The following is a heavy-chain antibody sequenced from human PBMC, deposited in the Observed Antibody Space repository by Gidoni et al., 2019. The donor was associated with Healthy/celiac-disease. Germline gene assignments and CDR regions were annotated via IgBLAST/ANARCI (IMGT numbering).Heavy chain of an antibody. CDR2: ISYDGSNK. Sequence: QVQLVESGGGGGPPGRPLRLPGAASRVTCSRYAVHWVRQAPGKGLGWVAVISYDGSNKYYAASVKGRFTISRDNSTNTLYLQMNSLRAEDTAVYYCARAFSLWNYVASSYGMDVWGQGTTVTVSS. J-gene: IGHJ6*02. V-gene: IGHV3-30-3*01. CDR3: ARAFSLWNYVASSYGMDV. CDR1: RVTCSRYA. D-gene: IGHD1-7*01.